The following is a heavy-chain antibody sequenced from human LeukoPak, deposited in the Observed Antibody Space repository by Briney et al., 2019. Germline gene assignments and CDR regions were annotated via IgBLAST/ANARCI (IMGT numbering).Heavy chain of an antibody. CDR3: ARDRSGDHDY. J-gene: IGHJ4*02. CDR2: IWHDGSNK. D-gene: IGHD7-27*01. CDR1: GFTFSSYG. V-gene: IGHV3-33*01. Sequence: PGGSLRLSCAASGFTFSSYGMHWVRQAPGKGLEWVAVIWHDGSNKYYADSVKGRFTISRDNYKNTLYLQMNSLRAEDTAAYYCARDRSGDHDYWGQGTLVTVSS.